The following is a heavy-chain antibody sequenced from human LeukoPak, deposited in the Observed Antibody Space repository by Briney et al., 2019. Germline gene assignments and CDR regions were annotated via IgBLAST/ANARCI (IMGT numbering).Heavy chain of an antibody. J-gene: IGHJ5*02. V-gene: IGHV1-46*01. D-gene: IGHD3-16*01. CDR3: ARDMRGGSWFDP. CDR1: GYTFINNW. CDR2: INPTGTGT. Sequence: GASVKVSCKASGYTFINNWMHWVRQAPGQGLEWIGLINPTGTGTLYAQKFQGRVTMTRDMSTSTAYMELRSLRSDDTAVYYCARDMRGGSWFDPWGQGTLVTVSS.